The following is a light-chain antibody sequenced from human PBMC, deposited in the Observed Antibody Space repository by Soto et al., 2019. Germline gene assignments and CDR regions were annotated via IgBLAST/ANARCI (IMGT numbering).Light chain of an antibody. CDR2: SAS. Sequence: DLQMTQSPSSLSASVGDRVTITCRASQGISNYLAWYQQKPGKVPKLLIYSASTLQSGVPSRFSGSGSGTDFTLTISSLQPEDVATYFCQKYNSAPRTFGQGTKVEIK. J-gene: IGKJ1*01. V-gene: IGKV1-27*01. CDR1: QGISNY. CDR3: QKYNSAPRT.